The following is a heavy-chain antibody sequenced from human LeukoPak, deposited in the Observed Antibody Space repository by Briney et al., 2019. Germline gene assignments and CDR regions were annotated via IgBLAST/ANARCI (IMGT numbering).Heavy chain of an antibody. V-gene: IGHV3-23*01. CDR3: AKDRDGSGSYYY. CDR1: GFTFSNYA. J-gene: IGHJ4*02. CDR2: ISGSGGST. D-gene: IGHD3-10*01. Sequence: GGSLRLSCAASGFTFSNYAMGWVRQAPGKGLEWVSAISGSGGSTYYADSVKGRFTISRDNSKNTLYLQMKSLRAEDTALYYCAKDRDGSGSYYYWGQGTLVTVSS.